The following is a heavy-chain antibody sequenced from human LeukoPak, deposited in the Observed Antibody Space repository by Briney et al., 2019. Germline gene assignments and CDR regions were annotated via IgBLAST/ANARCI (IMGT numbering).Heavy chain of an antibody. J-gene: IGHJ4*02. V-gene: IGHV4-30-2*01. CDR1: GGSISSGGYS. CDR3: AREVTKAAAGRRYDY. Sequence: SQTLSLTCAVSGGSISSGGYSWSWIRQPPGKGLEWIGYIYHSGSTYYNPSLKSRVTISVDRSKNQFSLKLSSVTAADTAVYYCAREVTKAAAGRRYDYWGQGTLVTVSS. CDR2: IYHSGST. D-gene: IGHD6-13*01.